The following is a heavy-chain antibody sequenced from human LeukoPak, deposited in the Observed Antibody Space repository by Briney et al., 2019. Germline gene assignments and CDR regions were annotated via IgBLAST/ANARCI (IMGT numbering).Heavy chain of an antibody. V-gene: IGHV3-21*01. CDR3: ARGPYYYDSSGYYSSWDFDY. J-gene: IGHJ4*02. Sequence: PGGSLRLSCVASGFTFSHYSMNWVRQAPGKGLEWVSSIRFTGSYIYYADSVKGRFTISRDDAKNLLSLQMISLRAEDTAVYYCARGPYYYDSSGYYSSWDFDYWGQGTLVTVSS. CDR2: IRFTGSYI. D-gene: IGHD3-22*01. CDR1: GFTFSHYS.